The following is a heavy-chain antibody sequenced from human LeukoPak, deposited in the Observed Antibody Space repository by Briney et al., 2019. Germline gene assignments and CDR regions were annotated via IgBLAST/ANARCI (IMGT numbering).Heavy chain of an antibody. D-gene: IGHD3-10*01. CDR3: PYGSGSGDDY. V-gene: IGHV4-39*07. Sequence: SETLSLTCTVSGGSISSSSYYWGWIRQPPGKGLEWIGSIYYSGSTYYNPSLKSRVTISVDTSKNQFSLKLSSVTAADTAVYYCPYGSGSGDDYWGQGTLVTVSS. J-gene: IGHJ4*02. CDR1: GGSISSSSYY. CDR2: IYYSGST.